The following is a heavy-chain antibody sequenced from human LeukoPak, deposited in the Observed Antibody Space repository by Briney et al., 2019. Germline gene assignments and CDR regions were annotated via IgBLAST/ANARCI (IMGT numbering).Heavy chain of an antibody. J-gene: IGHJ4*02. CDR3: ETQIDYYDRSGYYYYFDY. Sequence: ASVKVSCKASGYTFTSYGISWVRQAPGQGLEWMGWISAYNGNTNYEQTLQGRATMTTDTSTSTAYMELRSLRSHDKALYSCETQIDYYDRSGYYYYFDYWGKGTLVTVSS. V-gene: IGHV1-18*01. CDR1: GYTFTSYG. D-gene: IGHD3-22*01. CDR2: ISAYNGNT.